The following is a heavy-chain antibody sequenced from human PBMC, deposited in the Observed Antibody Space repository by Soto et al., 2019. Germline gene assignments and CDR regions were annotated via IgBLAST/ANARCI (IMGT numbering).Heavy chain of an antibody. CDR3: ARGAGGSAEYFST. CDR2: IHDSGST. Sequence: QVQLQESGPGLVKPSQTLSLTCTVSGGSITSGDYYWSWIRQPPGKGLEWIGYIHDSGSTYYNPSLKSRVTISVDTSKNQFSLRLSSVTAADTAVYYCARGAGGSAEYFSTGARAPWSPSPQ. V-gene: IGHV4-30-4*08. CDR1: GGSITSGDYY. J-gene: IGHJ1*01. D-gene: IGHD3-10*01.